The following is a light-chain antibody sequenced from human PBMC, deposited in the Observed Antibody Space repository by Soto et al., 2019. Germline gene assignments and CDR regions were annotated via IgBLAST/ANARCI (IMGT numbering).Light chain of an antibody. Sequence: QSVLTQPASVSGSPGQSITISCTGTSSDVGRYNYVSWYQQYPGRAPKLIIYEVTNRPSGVSDRFSGSKSGNVASLTISGLQAADEADYYCGSYAGSNNYVFGTGTKVTVL. J-gene: IGLJ1*01. CDR1: SSDVGRYNY. CDR3: GSYAGSNNYV. V-gene: IGLV2-14*01. CDR2: EVT.